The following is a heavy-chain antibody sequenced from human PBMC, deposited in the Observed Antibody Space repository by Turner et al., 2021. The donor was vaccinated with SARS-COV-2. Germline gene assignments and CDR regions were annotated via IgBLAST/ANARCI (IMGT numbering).Heavy chain of an antibody. CDR1: GFPFSNAW. CDR2: IKSKTNSETT. CDR3: TTDGPTYYDILTGYYLPPLDY. D-gene: IGHD3-9*01. J-gene: IGHJ4*02. V-gene: IGHV3-15*01. Sequence: EVQLVESGGVLVNPGGSLRPSCAASGFPFSNAWMNWVRQAPGKGPEWVGRIKSKTNSETTDYAAPVKGRFTISRDDSKNTLYLQMNSLKTEDTAVYYCTTDGPTYYDILTGYYLPPLDYWGQGTLVTVSS.